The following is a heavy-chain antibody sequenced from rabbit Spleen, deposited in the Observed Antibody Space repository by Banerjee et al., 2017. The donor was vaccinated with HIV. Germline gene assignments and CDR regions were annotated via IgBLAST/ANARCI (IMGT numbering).Heavy chain of an antibody. Sequence: QLKETGGGLVQPGGSLTLPCTGSGFSLSSNYMSWVRQARGKGLEWIGITYGGSSGIANYANSVKGRFTISRDNAQNTLVLQLNSLTVADTATYFCVRDQAGDADYGPYYLNLWGPGTLVTVS. CDR1: GFSLSSNY. J-gene: IGHJ4*01. V-gene: IGHV1S7*01. CDR2: TYGGSSGIA. CDR3: VRDQAGDADYGPYYLNL. D-gene: IGHD2-1*01.